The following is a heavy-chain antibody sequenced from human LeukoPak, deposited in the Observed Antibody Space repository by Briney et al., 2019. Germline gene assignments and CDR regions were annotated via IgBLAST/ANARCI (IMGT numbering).Heavy chain of an antibody. J-gene: IGHJ5*02. CDR1: GASISSSF. D-gene: IGHD3-10*01. V-gene: IGHV4-59*08. Sequence: SETLSLTCTVSGASISSSFWTWIRQSPGKGLEWLAYIYYTGSTNLNPSLKSRLTISVDTSKNQFSLKLSSVTAADTAVYYCARNRYYYGSRSYGVPNWFDPWGQGTLVTVSS. CDR3: ARNRYYYGSRSYGVPNWFDP. CDR2: IYYTGST.